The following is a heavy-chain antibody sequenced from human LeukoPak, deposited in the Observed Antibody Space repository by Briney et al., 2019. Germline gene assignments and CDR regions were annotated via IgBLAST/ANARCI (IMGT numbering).Heavy chain of an antibody. D-gene: IGHD3-10*01. CDR1: GGSISSGSYY. Sequence: SQTLSLTCTVSGGSISSGSYYWTWIRQPAGKGLEWVGRIYTSGTPNYNPSLKSRVTISIDTSKNQFSLKLSSVTAADTAVYYCARQLYVSGSYYAPMDVWGKGTTVTISS. J-gene: IGHJ6*03. V-gene: IGHV4-61*02. CDR2: IYTSGTP. CDR3: ARQLYVSGSYYAPMDV.